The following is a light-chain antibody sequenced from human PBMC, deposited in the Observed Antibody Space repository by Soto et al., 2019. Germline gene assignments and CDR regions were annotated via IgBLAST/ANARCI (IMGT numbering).Light chain of an antibody. CDR3: QQFDDWPLT. CDR1: RSIGSN. J-gene: IGKJ4*01. V-gene: IGKV3-15*01. Sequence: EIVMTQSPATLSASPGESATLSCRASRSIGSNLAWYQQKPGQPPRLLMYGASTRATGVPARFSGSGSGTEFTLTISSLQSEDFAIYYCQQFDDWPLTFGGGTKADIK. CDR2: GAS.